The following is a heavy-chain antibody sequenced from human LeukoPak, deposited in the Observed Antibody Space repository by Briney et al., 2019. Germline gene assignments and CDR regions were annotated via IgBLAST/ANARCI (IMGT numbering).Heavy chain of an antibody. V-gene: IGHV7-4-1*02. J-gene: IGHJ4*02. CDR3: ARGSSSDYSDSSGFDY. CDR1: GYTFTSYA. D-gene: IGHD3-22*01. Sequence: AASVKVSCKASGYTFTSYAMNWVRQAPGQGLEWMGWINTNTGNPTYAQGFTGRFVFSLDTSVSTAYLQISSLKAEDTAVYYCARGSSSDYSDSSGFDYWGQGTLVTVSS. CDR2: INTNTGNP.